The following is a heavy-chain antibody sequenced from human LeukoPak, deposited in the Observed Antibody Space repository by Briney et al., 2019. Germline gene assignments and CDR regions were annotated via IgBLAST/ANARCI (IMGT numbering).Heavy chain of an antibody. V-gene: IGHV3-66*02. D-gene: IGHD2-15*01. Sequence: GGSLRLSCAASGFTFSNYWMSWVRQAPGKGLEWVSVIYSGGSTYYADSVKGRFTISRDNSKNTLYLQMNSLRAEDTAVYYCAKDLGSSAAYYFDYWGQGTLVTVSS. CDR2: IYSGGST. CDR1: GFTFSNYW. J-gene: IGHJ4*02. CDR3: AKDLGSSAAYYFDY.